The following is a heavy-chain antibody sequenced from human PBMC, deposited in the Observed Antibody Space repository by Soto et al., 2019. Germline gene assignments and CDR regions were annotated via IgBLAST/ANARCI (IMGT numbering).Heavy chain of an antibody. CDR3: ARLPFSSYYGMDV. J-gene: IGHJ6*02. CDR2: INHSGST. V-gene: IGHV4-34*01. D-gene: IGHD2-2*01. CDR1: GGSFSCYY. Sequence: LXLICAVYGGSFSCYYWSWIRQPPGKGLEWIGEINHSGSTNCNPSLKSRVTISVDTSKNQFSLKLSSVTAADTAVYYCARLPFSSYYGMDVWGQGTTVTVSS.